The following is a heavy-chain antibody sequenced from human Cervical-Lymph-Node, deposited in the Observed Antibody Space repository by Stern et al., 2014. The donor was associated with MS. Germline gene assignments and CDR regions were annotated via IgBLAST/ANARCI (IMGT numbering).Heavy chain of an antibody. CDR3: ARDSSKGGSNY. CDR2: IWYAGSNK. Sequence: VQLLESGGGVVQPGRSLRLACAASGFTFSSYGMHWVRQAPDKGLEWVAVIWYAGSNKYYADSVKGRFTISRDNSKNTLYLQMNSLRAEDTAVYYCARDSSKGGSNYWGQGTLVTVSS. V-gene: IGHV3-33*01. J-gene: IGHJ4*02. D-gene: IGHD2-2*01. CDR1: GFTFSSYG.